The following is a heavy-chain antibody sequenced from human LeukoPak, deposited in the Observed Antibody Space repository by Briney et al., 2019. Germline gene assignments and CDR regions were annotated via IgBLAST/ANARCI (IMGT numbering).Heavy chain of an antibody. CDR3: ARDRDGMDV. CDR2: IRYDGSKT. J-gene: IGHJ6*02. CDR1: GFTFSDYG. V-gene: IGHV3-30*03. Sequence: GGSLRLSCAASGFTFSDYGMHWVRQAPGKGLEWAAVIRYDGSKTYYADPVKGRFTISRDNSKNTLYLQMNSLRAEDTAVYYCARDRDGMDVWGQGTTVTVSS.